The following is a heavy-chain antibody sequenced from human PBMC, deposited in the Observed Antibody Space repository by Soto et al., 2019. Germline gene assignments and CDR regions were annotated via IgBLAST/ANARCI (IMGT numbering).Heavy chain of an antibody. CDR2: IIPIFGTT. J-gene: IGHJ4*02. V-gene: IGHV1-69*01. CDR3: ARVFPDGWVEPGVVRGYLDT. Sequence: QVQLVQSGAEVKEPGSAVKVSCKAPADSFSSYGISWVRQAPGQGLEWIGGIIPIFGTTNYAEKCQGRVTITADESTNTAYMELSSLRSEDTALYYCARVFPDGWVEPGVVRGYLDTWGRGTLVTVSS. D-gene: IGHD3-3*01. CDR1: ADSFSSYG.